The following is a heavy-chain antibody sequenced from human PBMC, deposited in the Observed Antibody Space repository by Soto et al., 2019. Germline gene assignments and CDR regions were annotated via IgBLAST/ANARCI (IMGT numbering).Heavy chain of an antibody. Sequence: VGSLRLSCAASGFTFSSYAMSWVRQAPGKGLEWVSAISGSGGSTYYADSVKGRFTISRDNSKNTLYLQMNSLRAEDTAVYYCLASSQWLVNFDYWGQGTLVTVSS. CDR2: ISGSGGST. J-gene: IGHJ4*02. V-gene: IGHV3-23*01. D-gene: IGHD6-19*01. CDR3: LASSQWLVNFDY. CDR1: GFTFSSYA.